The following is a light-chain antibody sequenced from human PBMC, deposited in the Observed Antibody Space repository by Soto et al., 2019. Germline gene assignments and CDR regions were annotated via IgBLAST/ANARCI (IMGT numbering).Light chain of an antibody. CDR3: QQTYHAQDT. Sequence: DIVMTQSPDSLAVSLGERATINCKSSQSVLRTSNDKNSLSWYQQKPGQPPKLLIYWASTRESGVPDQIRDSGSGTDFTLTISSLQAEDEAVYYCQQTYHAQDTFGEGTKLEIK. V-gene: IGKV4-1*01. CDR1: QSVLRTSNDKNS. J-gene: IGKJ2*01. CDR2: WAS.